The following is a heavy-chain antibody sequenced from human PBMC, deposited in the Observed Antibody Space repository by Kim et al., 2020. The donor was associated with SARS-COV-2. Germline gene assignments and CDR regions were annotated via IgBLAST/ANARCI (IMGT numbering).Heavy chain of an antibody. J-gene: IGHJ4*02. CDR2: IYYSGST. V-gene: IGHV4-39*01. CDR3: ARLGYDSSGYADY. D-gene: IGHD3-22*01. Sequence: SETLSLTCTVSGGSISSSSYYWGWIRQPPGKGLEWIGSIYYSGSTHYNPSLKSRVTISVDTSKNQFSLKLSSVTAADTAVYYCARLGYDSSGYADYWGQGTLVTVSS. CDR1: GGSISSSSYY.